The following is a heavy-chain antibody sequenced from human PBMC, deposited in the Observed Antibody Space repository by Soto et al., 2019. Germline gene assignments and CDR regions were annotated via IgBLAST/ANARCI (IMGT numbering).Heavy chain of an antibody. CDR1: GGSFRGYF. J-gene: IGHJ4*02. V-gene: IGHV4-34*01. CDR3: QGGDF. CDR2: INDSGST. D-gene: IGHD3-16*01. Sequence: QLQLQQWGAGLLKPSETLSLTCAVSGGSFRGYFWSWIRQSPDKGLEWIGEINDSGSTYYNPSFKSRLTLSVDTSKSQISLTLTSVTAADSAVYYCQGGDFWGQGTRVTVSS.